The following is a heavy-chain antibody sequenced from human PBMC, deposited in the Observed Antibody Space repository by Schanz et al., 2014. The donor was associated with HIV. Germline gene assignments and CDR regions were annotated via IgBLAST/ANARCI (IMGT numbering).Heavy chain of an antibody. CDR1: GFTFSNYW. Sequence: EVQLVESGGDLVQPGGSLRLSCAASGFTFSNYWMHWVRQAPGKGLVWVSRINIDGSSTSYADSVKGRFTISRDNAKNTLYLQMNSLRAEDTAVYYCAKDPYQGSSGWLDWGQGTLVTVSS. J-gene: IGHJ1*01. D-gene: IGHD6-19*01. V-gene: IGHV3-74*01. CDR3: AKDPYQGSSGWLD. CDR2: INIDGSST.